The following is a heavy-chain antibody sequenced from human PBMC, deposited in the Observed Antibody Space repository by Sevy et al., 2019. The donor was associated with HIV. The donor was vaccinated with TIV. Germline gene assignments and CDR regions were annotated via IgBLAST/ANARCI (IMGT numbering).Heavy chain of an antibody. CDR2: IYSGGST. V-gene: IGHV3-66*04. J-gene: IGHJ6*02. D-gene: IGHD2-2*01. CDR1: GLTVSSNY. CDR3: ARHSNRASYYYYGMDV. Sequence: GGSLRLSCAASGLTVSSNYMSWVRQAPGKGLEWVSLIYSGGSTYYADSVKGRFTISRDNSKNTLYLQMNSLRAEDTAVYYCARHSNRASYYYYGMDVWGQGTTVTVSS.